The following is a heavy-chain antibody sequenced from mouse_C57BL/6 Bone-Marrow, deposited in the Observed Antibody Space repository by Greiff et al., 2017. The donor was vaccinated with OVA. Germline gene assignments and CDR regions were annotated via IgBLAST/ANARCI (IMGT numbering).Heavy chain of an antibody. D-gene: IGHD1-1*01. J-gene: IGHJ4*01. CDR1: GYTFTSYG. CDR3: ANYYGSSYAMDY. Sequence: VQLMESGAELARPGASVKLSCKASGYTFTSYGISWVKQRTGQGLEWIGEIYPRSGNTYYNEKFKGKATLTADKSSSTAYMELRSLTSEDSAVYFCANYYGSSYAMDYWGQGTSVTVSS. V-gene: IGHV1-81*01. CDR2: IYPRSGNT.